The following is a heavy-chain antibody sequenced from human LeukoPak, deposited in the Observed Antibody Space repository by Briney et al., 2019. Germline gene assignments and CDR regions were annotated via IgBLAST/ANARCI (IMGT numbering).Heavy chain of an antibody. Sequence: SETLSLTCTVSGGSISSSSYYWGWIRQPPGKGLEWIGSIYYSGSTYYNPSLKSRVTISVDTSKNQFSLKLSSVTAADTAVYYCARNIVVVVAAPRGVAFDIWGQGTMVTVSS. J-gene: IGHJ3*02. D-gene: IGHD2-15*01. CDR3: ARNIVVVVAAPRGVAFDI. V-gene: IGHV4-39*07. CDR2: IYYSGST. CDR1: GGSISSSSYY.